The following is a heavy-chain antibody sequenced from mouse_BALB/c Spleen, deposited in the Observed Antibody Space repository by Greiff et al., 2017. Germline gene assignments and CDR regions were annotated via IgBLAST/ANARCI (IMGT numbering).Heavy chain of an antibody. CDR1: GYTFTSYW. V-gene: IGHV1S81*02. CDR2: INPSNGRT. Sequence: QVQLQQPGAELVKPGASVKLSCKASGYTFTSYWMHWVKQRPGQGLEWIGEINPSNGRTNYNEKFKSKATLTVDKSSSTAYMQLSSLTSEDSAVYYCARGFTTVVATYYFDYWGQGTTLTVSS. D-gene: IGHD1-1*01. CDR3: ARGFTTVVATYYFDY. J-gene: IGHJ2*01.